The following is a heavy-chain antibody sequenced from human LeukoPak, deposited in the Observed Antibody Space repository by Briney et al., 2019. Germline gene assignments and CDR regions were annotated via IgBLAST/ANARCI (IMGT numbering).Heavy chain of an antibody. CDR2: IAYHGNTE. D-gene: IGHD6-19*01. V-gene: IGHV3-30*18. CDR3: AKDWGSGGWYNYFDP. CDR1: GFTISSHG. Sequence: GGSLRLSCAVSGFTISSHGMHWVRQAPGKGPEWVAMIAYHGNTEYYGDSVKGRFTISRDNSKNTLYLQMDSLRAEDTAVYHCAKDWGSGGWYNYFDPRGQGTLVTVSS. J-gene: IGHJ5*02.